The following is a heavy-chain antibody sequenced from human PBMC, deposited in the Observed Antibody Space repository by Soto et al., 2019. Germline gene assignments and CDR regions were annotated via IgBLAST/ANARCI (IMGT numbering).Heavy chain of an antibody. Sequence: ITLKESGPTLVKPTQTLTLTCTFSGFSLNTGGVGVGWVRQPRGKAMEWLALIYCDDDERYRPSLRSTLNITKDTINNQVVLTMTNMDPEDTVTYYCVRNGGYYGGDYYYGMDAWGQGTTVTVSS. CDR1: GFSLNTGGVG. J-gene: IGHJ6*02. CDR2: IYCDDDE. V-gene: IGHV2-5*02. D-gene: IGHD3-10*01. CDR3: VRNGGYYGGDYYYGMDA.